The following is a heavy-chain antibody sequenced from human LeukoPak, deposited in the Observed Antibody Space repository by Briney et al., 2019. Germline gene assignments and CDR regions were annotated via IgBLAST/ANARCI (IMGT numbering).Heavy chain of an antibody. CDR3: ASSKWLARDAFDI. J-gene: IGHJ3*02. Sequence: SETLSLTCAVYGGSFSGYYWSWIRQPPGKGLEWIGEINHSGSTNYNPSLKSRVTISVDTSKNQFSLKLSSVTAADTAVYYCASSKWLARDAFDIWGQGTMVTVSS. CDR1: GGSFSGYY. CDR2: INHSGST. V-gene: IGHV4-34*01. D-gene: IGHD6-19*01.